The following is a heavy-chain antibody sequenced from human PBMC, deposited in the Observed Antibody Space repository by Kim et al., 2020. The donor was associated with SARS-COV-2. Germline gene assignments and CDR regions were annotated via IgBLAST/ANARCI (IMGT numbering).Heavy chain of an antibody. CDR3: ARQRPPFYDYVWGIYRYPFDY. J-gene: IGHJ4*02. CDR2: IYYSGST. CDR1: GGSISSSSYY. D-gene: IGHD3-16*02. V-gene: IGHV4-39*01. Sequence: SETLSLTCTVSGGSISSSSYYWGWIRQPPGKGLEWIGSIYYSGSTYYNPSLKSRVTISVDTSKNQFSLKLSSVTAADTAVYYCARQRPPFYDYVWGIYRYPFDYWGQGTLVTVSS.